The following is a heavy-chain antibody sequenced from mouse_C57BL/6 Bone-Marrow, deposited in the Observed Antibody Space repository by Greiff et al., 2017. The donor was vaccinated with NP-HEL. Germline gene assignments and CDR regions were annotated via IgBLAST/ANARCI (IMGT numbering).Heavy chain of an antibody. D-gene: IGHD2-5*01. Sequence: QVTLKVSGPGILQPSQTLSLTCSFSGFSLSTFGMGVGWIRQPSGKGLEWLAQIWWDADKYYNPALKSPLTIPKDTSKHQIFLKIANVDTADTATYYCARINYSNPAWFAYWGQGTLVTVSA. CDR2: IWWDADK. J-gene: IGHJ3*01. V-gene: IGHV8-8*01. CDR3: ARINYSNPAWFAY. CDR1: GFSLSTFGMG.